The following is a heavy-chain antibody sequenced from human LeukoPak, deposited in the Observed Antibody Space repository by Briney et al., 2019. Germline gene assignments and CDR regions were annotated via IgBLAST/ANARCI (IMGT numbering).Heavy chain of an antibody. D-gene: IGHD6-6*01. CDR3: AREPGKYSSNWFDP. Sequence: PGGSLRLSCAASGFTFSDYYMSWIRHAPGKALEWVSYISSSGSTIYYADSVKGRFTISRDNAKNSLYLQMNSLRAEDTAVYYCAREPGKYSSNWFDPWGQGTLVTVSS. CDR1: GFTFSDYY. J-gene: IGHJ5*02. CDR2: ISSSGSTI. V-gene: IGHV3-11*04.